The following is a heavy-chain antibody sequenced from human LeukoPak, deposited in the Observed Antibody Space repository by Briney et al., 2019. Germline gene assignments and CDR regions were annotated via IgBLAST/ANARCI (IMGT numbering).Heavy chain of an antibody. J-gene: IGHJ4*02. D-gene: IGHD2-2*01. Sequence: GGSLRLSCAASGFTVGSAWMSWVRQAPGKGLEWVGRIKSKSDGGTTDYAAPVKGRFTISRDDSKNTLYLQMNSLKTEDTAVYYCTTDFSSTCSSTSCWGLVWDYWGQGTLVTVSS. CDR1: GFTVGSAW. CDR2: IKSKSDGGTT. V-gene: IGHV3-15*01. CDR3: TTDFSSTCSSTSCWGLVWDY.